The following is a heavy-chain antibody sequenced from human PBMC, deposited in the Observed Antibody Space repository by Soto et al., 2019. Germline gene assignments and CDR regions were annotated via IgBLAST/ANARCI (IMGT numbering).Heavy chain of an antibody. J-gene: IGHJ4*02. D-gene: IGHD1-26*01. V-gene: IGHV1-2*02. Sequence: VKVSCKASGYTFTGYYMHWVRQAPGQGLEWMGWINPNSGRTGYAQKFQGRVTMTRDTSINTAYMELSSLTSDDTAFYYCARGVTAGVDYWGQGTLVTVSS. CDR3: ARGVTAGVDY. CDR2: INPNSGRT. CDR1: GYTFTGYY.